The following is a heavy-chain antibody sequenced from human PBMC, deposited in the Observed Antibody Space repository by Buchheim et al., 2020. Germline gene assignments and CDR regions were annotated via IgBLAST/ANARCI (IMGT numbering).Heavy chain of an antibody. J-gene: IGHJ5*02. CDR3: ARDIREVTTVGSWFDP. Sequence: QVQLVESGGDLVKPGGSLRLSCAASGFVFSDFYMSWIRQAPGKGLEWVAYISGSGGYINYADSVRGRFSISRDNAKNSLYLQMNSMRAEDGSVYYCARDIREVTTVGSWFDPWGQGTL. D-gene: IGHD3-10*01. CDR1: GFVFSDFY. V-gene: IGHV3-11*05. CDR2: ISGSGGYI.